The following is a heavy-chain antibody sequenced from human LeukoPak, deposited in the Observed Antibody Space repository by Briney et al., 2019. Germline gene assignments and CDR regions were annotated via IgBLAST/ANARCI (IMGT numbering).Heavy chain of an antibody. CDR1: GSTFSSYG. CDR3: ARARYGGYYDY. D-gene: IGHD3-22*01. V-gene: IGHV3-64*02. CDR2: ITNNGDRT. Sequence: PGGSLRLSCAASGSTFSSYGMHWVRQAPGKGPEYVSAITNNGDRTYYADSVKGRFTISRDNYKNTLYLEMGSLRPEDTAVYYCARARYGGYYDYWGQGTLVTVSS. J-gene: IGHJ4*02.